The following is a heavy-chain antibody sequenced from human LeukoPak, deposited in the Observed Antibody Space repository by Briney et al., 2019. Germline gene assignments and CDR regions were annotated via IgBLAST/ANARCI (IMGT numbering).Heavy chain of an antibody. V-gene: IGHV4-61*02. J-gene: IGHJ6*03. CDR2: IYTSGST. D-gene: IGHD3-22*01. CDR3: ARGDRSDSPYYYYYMDV. Sequence: SQTLSLTCTVSGGSISSGSYYWSWIRQPAGKGLEWIVRIYTSGSTNYNPSLKSRVTISVDTSKNQFSLKLSSVTAPDTAVYYCARGDRSDSPYYYYYMDVWGKGTTVTVSS. CDR1: GGSISSGSYY.